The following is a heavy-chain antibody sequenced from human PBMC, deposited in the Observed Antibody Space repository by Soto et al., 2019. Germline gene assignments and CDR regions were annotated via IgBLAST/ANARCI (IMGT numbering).Heavy chain of an antibody. CDR1: GFTFSNAW. CDR2: IKSKTDGGTT. V-gene: IGHV3-15*01. Sequence: EVQLVESGGGLVKPGGSLRLSCAASGFTFSNAWMSWVRHAPGKGLEWVGRIKSKTDGGTTDYAAPVKGRFTISRDDSKNTLYLQMNSLKTEDTAVYSCTTEGVVPAVGGAFDLWGQGTMVTVSS. CDR3: TTEGVVPAVGGAFDL. J-gene: IGHJ3*01. D-gene: IGHD2-2*01.